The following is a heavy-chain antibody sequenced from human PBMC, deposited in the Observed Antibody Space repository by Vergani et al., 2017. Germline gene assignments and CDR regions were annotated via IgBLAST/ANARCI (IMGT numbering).Heavy chain of an antibody. Sequence: EKQLVQSGSETKKPGESLKISCQAFGYIFSNFWIGWVRQRPGRGLEWMGIIYPGDPEVKSNPTFRGQVIFSVDTSVNTAYLQWRSLQASDTATYFCASGGHGSENGGALQLWGQGTNITVSS. CDR2: IYPGDPEV. CDR3: ASGGHGSENGGALQL. CDR1: GYIFSNFW. D-gene: IGHD3-10*01. V-gene: IGHV5-51*01. J-gene: IGHJ3*01.